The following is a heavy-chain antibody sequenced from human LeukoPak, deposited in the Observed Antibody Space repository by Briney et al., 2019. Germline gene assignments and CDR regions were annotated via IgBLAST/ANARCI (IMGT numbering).Heavy chain of an antibody. CDR1: GFTFSSYA. CDR3: AKGGGSYSYYFDY. Sequence: PGASLRLSCAASGFTFSSYAMSWVRQAPGKGLEWVSAISGSGGGTYYTDSVKGRFTISRDNSKNTLYLQMNSLRAEDTAVYYCAKGGGSYSYYFDYWGQGTLVTVSS. D-gene: IGHD1-26*01. V-gene: IGHV3-23*01. J-gene: IGHJ4*02. CDR2: ISGSGGGT.